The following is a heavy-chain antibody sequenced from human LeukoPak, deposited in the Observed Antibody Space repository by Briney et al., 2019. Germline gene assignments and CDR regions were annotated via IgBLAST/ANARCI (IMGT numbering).Heavy chain of an antibody. CDR3: AKDGRGYYYGTLDY. CDR1: GFTFSSYA. Sequence: GGSLRLSCAASGFTFSSYAMSWVRQAPGKGLEWVSAISGSGGNTYYADSVKGRFTISRDNSKNMLYLQMNSLRAEDTAVYYCAKDGRGYYYGTLDYWGQGTLVTVSS. J-gene: IGHJ4*02. CDR2: ISGSGGNT. D-gene: IGHD3-22*01. V-gene: IGHV3-23*01.